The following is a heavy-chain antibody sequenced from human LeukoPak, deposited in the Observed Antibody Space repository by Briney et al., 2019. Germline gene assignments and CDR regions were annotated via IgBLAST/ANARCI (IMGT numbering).Heavy chain of an antibody. CDR1: GYTFTGYY. D-gene: IGHD3-3*01. Sequence: ASVKVSCKASGYTFTGYYMHWVRQAPGQGLEWMGWINPNSGGTNYAQKFQGGVTMTRDTSISTAYMELSRLRSDDTAVYYCARDSVDTIFGIPRYCWFDPWGQGTLVTVSS. V-gene: IGHV1-2*02. CDR2: INPNSGGT. CDR3: ARDSVDTIFGIPRYCWFDP. J-gene: IGHJ5*02.